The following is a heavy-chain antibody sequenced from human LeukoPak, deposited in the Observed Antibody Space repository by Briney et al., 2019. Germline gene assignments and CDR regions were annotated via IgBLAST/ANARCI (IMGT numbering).Heavy chain of an antibody. CDR2: INDSGRT. J-gene: IGHJ4*02. D-gene: IGHD6-19*01. CDR3: ARRLWDTSGWYFDY. Sequence: SETLSLTCAVYGGSFSGYYWSWVRQPPGKGLEWIGEINDSGRTNYNPSLKSRVTISVDTSKNQLSLKLCSVTAADTAVYYCARRLWDTSGWYFDYWGQGRLVAVSS. CDR1: GGSFSGYY. V-gene: IGHV4-34*01.